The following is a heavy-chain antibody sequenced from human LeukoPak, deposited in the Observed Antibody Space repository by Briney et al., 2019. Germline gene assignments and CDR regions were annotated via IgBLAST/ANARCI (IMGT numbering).Heavy chain of an antibody. D-gene: IGHD6-19*01. J-gene: IGHJ4*02. CDR1: GFTFSSYG. CDR2: IRYDGSNK. CDR3: AKDPYSSGWPPTYYFDY. Sequence: GGSLRLSCAASGFTFSSYGMHWVRQAPGKGLEWVAFIRYDGSNKYYADSVKGRFTISRDNSKNTLYLQMNSLRAEDTAVYYCAKDPYSSGWPPTYYFDYWGQGTLVTVSS. V-gene: IGHV3-30*02.